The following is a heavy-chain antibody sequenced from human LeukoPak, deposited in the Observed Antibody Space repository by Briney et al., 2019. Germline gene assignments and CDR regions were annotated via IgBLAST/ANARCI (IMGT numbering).Heavy chain of an antibody. CDR2: ISSSSSYI. V-gene: IGHV3-21*01. J-gene: IGHJ6*02. CDR3: ARALVTGYYFYAMNV. Sequence: GGSLRLSCADSGFTSSSYSMNWVRQAPGKGLEWVSSISSSSSYIYYADSVKGRFTISRDNAKNSLFLQMNSLRAEDTAVYYCARALVTGYYFYAMNVWGQGTTVTVSS. D-gene: IGHD5-18*01. CDR1: GFTSSSYS.